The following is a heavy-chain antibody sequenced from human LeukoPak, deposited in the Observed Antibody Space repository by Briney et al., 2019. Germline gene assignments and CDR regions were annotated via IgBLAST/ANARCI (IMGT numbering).Heavy chain of an antibody. CDR3: TREIGYDGISWGSDY. V-gene: IGHV3-74*01. CDR1: RFTFSSHW. D-gene: IGHD4-23*01. CDR2: INSDGSST. J-gene: IGHJ4*02. Sequence: GGSLRLSCAASRFTFSSHWTHWVRQVPGEGLVWVSYINSDGSSTNYADSVKGRFTISRDNAKNTVYLQMNSLRAEDTAMYYCTREIGYDGISWGSDYCGQGTLVTVSS.